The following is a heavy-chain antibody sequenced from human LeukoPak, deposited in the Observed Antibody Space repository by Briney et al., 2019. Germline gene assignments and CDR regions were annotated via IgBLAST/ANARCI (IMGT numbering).Heavy chain of an antibody. J-gene: IGHJ4*02. Sequence: SETLSLTCTVSGGSISSSSYYWGWIRQPPGKGLEWIGSIYYSGSTYYNPSLKSRVTISVDTSKNQFSLKLSSVTAADTAVYYCARKVDGGSYRVFDYWGQGTLVTVSS. D-gene: IGHD1-26*01. V-gene: IGHV4-39*01. CDR2: IYYSGST. CDR1: GGSISSSSYY. CDR3: ARKVDGGSYRVFDY.